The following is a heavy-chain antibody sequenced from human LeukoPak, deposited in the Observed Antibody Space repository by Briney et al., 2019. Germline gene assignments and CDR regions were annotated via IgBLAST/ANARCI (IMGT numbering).Heavy chain of an antibody. J-gene: IGHJ4*02. Sequence: GGSLRLSCAASGFTFGSYWMSWVRQAPGKGLEWVANIKQDGSEKYYVDSVKGRFTISRDNAENSLSLQMNSLRAEDTAVYYCVSAGGDSRSPLPFYYWGQGTLVTVSS. CDR2: IKQDGSEK. CDR1: GFTFGSYW. V-gene: IGHV3-7*03. D-gene: IGHD6-6*01. CDR3: VSAGGDSRSPLPFYY.